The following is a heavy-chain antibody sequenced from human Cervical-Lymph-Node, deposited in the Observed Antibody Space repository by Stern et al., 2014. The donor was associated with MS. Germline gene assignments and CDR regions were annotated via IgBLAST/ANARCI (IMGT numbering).Heavy chain of an antibody. D-gene: IGHD6-6*01. J-gene: IGHJ4*02. CDR2: IHTKTGNP. CDR3: ATWGAGSSPPLFY. CDR1: GYNLTTFA. Sequence: QLVQSGSELKKPGASVKVSCKASGYNLTTFAINWVRQAPGQGLEWLGWIHTKTGNPTFAQGFTGRFVFSLDASINTAYLQIISLKAEDSAVYYCATWGAGSSPPLFYWGQGTLVTVSS. V-gene: IGHV7-4-1*02.